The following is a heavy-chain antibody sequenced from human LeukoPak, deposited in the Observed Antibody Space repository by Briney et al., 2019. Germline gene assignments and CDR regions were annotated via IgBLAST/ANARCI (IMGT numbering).Heavy chain of an antibody. Sequence: SGGSLRLSCAASGFTFSTYGMHWVRQAPGKGLEWVAVIWYDGSNKYYADSVKGRFTISRDNSKNTLYLQMDSLRVEDTAAYYCARDFHYYYPGMDVWGQGTTVTVSS. CDR2: IWYDGSNK. J-gene: IGHJ6*02. CDR1: GFTFSTYG. CDR3: ARDFHYYYPGMDV. V-gene: IGHV3-33*01.